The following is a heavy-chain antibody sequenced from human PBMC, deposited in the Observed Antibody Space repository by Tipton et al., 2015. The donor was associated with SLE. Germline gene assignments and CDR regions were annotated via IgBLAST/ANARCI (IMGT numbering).Heavy chain of an antibody. CDR1: GGSISSYY. V-gene: IGHV4-59*01. CDR2: IYYSGST. D-gene: IGHD6-13*01. CDR3: ARDSSSWAWDGMDV. J-gene: IGHJ6*02. Sequence: TLSLTCTVSGGSISSYYWRWIRQPPGKGLEWIGDIYYSGSTDYNPSLKSRVTISVDTSKNQFSLKLSSVTAADTAVYYCARDSSSWAWDGMDVWGQGTTVTVSS.